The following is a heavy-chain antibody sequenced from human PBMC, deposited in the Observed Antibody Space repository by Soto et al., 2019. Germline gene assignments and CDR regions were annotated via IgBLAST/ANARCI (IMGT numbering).Heavy chain of an antibody. CDR3: AKVFGSYYFDH. Sequence: HPGGSLRLSCATSGFTFSTYAMRWVRQTPGKGLEWVSAISGSGVSTHYADSVKGRFTISRDNSKNTLYLQMNSLRAEDTAVYYCAKVFGSYYFDHWGHGTLVTVSS. CDR1: GFTFSTYA. V-gene: IGHV3-23*01. J-gene: IGHJ4*01. D-gene: IGHD3-10*01. CDR2: ISGSGVST.